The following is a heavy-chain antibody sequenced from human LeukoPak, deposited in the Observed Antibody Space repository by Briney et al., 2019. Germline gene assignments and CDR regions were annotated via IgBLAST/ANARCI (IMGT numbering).Heavy chain of an antibody. CDR3: ARGSSYINPPDY. J-gene: IGHJ4*02. D-gene: IGHD4-11*01. V-gene: IGHV1-46*01. CDR2: VNPSGDNT. CDR1: GYTFTTYY. Sequence: ASVKVSCKASGYTFTTYYMHWVRQAPGQGLEWMGIVNPSGDNTTHAQKFRGRVTMTKDTSTSAVHMELSSLRSEDTAVYYCARGSSYINPPDYWGQGTLVTVSS.